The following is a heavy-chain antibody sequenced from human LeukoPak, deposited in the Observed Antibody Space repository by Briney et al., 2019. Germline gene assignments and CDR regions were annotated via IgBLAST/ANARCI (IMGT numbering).Heavy chain of an antibody. Sequence: SETLSLTCTVSSGSISTSNYYWGWVRQPPGKALEWIGNIFYSGSTYYSPSLKSRVTISLDTSRNQFSLKLSSVTAADTAVYYCARGRKNILTGYYHYYYMDVWGKGTTVTVSS. CDR2: IFYSGST. V-gene: IGHV4-39*07. D-gene: IGHD3-9*01. CDR3: ARGRKNILTGYYHYYYMDV. CDR1: SGSISTSNYY. J-gene: IGHJ6*03.